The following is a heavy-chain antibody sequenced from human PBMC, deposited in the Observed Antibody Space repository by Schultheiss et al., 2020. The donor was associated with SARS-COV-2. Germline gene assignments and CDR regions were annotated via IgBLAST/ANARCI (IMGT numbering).Heavy chain of an antibody. D-gene: IGHD5-24*01. CDR2: ISSNGGST. CDR1: GFTFSSYA. CDR3: VKDQALEMANDRGAFDY. J-gene: IGHJ4*02. V-gene: IGHV3-64D*06. Sequence: GGSLRLSCSASGFTFSSYAMHWVRQAPGKGLEYVSAISSNGGSTYYADSVKGRFTISRDNSKNTLYLQMSSLRAEDTAVYYCVKDQALEMANDRGAFDYWGQGTLVTVSS.